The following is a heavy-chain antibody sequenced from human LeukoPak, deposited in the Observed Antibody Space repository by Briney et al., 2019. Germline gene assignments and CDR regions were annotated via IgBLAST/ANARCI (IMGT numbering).Heavy chain of an antibody. Sequence: PGGSLRLSCAASGFTFSSYWMSWVRQAPGKGLEWVANLKQDGSEKYYVDSMKGRLTVSRDNALNSLYLQMNSLRAEDTAVYYCARANSGSYYYYYYYMDVWGKGTTVTVSS. CDR2: LKQDGSEK. J-gene: IGHJ6*03. D-gene: IGHD3-10*01. V-gene: IGHV3-7*01. CDR3: ARANSGSYYYYYYYMDV. CDR1: GFTFSSYW.